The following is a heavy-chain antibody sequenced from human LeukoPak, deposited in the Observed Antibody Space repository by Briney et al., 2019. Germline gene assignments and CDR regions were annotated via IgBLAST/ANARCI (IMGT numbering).Heavy chain of an antibody. CDR1: GFTFSSYW. Sequence: GGSLRLSCAASGFTFSSYWMSWVRQAPGKGLEWVANIKQDGSEKYYVDSVKGRFTISRDNAKNSLYLQTNSLRAEDTAVYCCARVRYDRPDYYYYGMDVWGQGTTVTVSS. V-gene: IGHV3-7*01. D-gene: IGHD3-16*01. CDR2: IKQDGSEK. CDR3: ARVRYDRPDYYYYGMDV. J-gene: IGHJ6*02.